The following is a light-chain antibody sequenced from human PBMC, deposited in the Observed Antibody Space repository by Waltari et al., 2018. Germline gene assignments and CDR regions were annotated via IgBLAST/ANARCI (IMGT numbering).Light chain of an antibody. J-gene: IGLJ2*01. V-gene: IGLV7-46*01. CDR1: RGAVTGGHY. CDR2: DTN. Sequence: QAVVTHEPALTVSPGGTVTLPCGSSRGAVTGGHYPYWFQQKPGQAPSTLIFDTNNKHSWTPARFIGSLLGGKAALTLSGAQTEDEAVYYCLISSDDARVFGGGTKLTVL. CDR3: LISSDDARV.